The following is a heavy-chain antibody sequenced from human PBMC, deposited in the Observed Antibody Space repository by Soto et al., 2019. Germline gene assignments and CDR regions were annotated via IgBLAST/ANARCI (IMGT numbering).Heavy chain of an antibody. V-gene: IGHV3-30*18. Sequence: GGSLRLSCAASGFTFSSYGMHWVRQAPGKGLEWVAVISYDGSNKYYADSVKGRFTISRDNSKNTLYLQMNSLRAEDTAVYYCAKDLNDVSDMRRDTGDYWGQGTLVTVSS. D-gene: IGHD1-1*01. J-gene: IGHJ4*02. CDR2: ISYDGSNK. CDR3: AKDLNDVSDMRRDTGDY. CDR1: GFTFSSYG.